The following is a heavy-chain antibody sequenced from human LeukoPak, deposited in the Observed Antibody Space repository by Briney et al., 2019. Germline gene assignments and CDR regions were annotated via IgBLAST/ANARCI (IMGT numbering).Heavy chain of an antibody. D-gene: IGHD6-19*01. CDR3: ARRGMSSCWYWTSWYYGMDV. CDR1: GYTFTSYG. Sequence: ASVTVSCKASGYTFTSYGISWVRQAPGQGLEWMGWISAYNGNTNYAQKLQGRVTMTTDTSTSTAYMEPRSLRSDDTAVYYCARRGMSSCWYWTSWYYGMDVWGQGTPVTVSS. J-gene: IGHJ6*02. CDR2: ISAYNGNT. V-gene: IGHV1-18*01.